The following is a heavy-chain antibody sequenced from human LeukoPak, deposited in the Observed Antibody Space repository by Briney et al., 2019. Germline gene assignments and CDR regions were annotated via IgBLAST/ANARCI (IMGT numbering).Heavy chain of an antibody. CDR3: AKDPLGPTSTTIPYFDY. Sequence: GGSLRLSCAASGFTFSSYAMSWVRQAPGKGLEWVSAISGSGGSTYYADSVKGRFTISRDNSKNTLYLQMNSLRAEDTAVYYCAKDPLGPTSTTIPYFDYWGQGTLVTVSS. V-gene: IGHV3-23*01. CDR2: ISGSGGST. CDR1: GFTFSSYA. J-gene: IGHJ4*02. D-gene: IGHD4-17*01.